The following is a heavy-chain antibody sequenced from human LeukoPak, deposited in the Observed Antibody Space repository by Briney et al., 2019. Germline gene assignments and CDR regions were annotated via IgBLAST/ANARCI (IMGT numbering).Heavy chain of an antibody. D-gene: IGHD6-13*01. CDR2: INPNRGGT. Sequence: ASVKVSCKASGYTFTGYYMHWVRQAPGQGLEWMGRINPNRGGTNYAQKFQGRVTMTRDTSISTAYMELSRLRSDDTAVYYCARGDPPRYSSSWYSSGFDPWGQGTLVTVSS. CDR3: ARGDPPRYSSSWYSSGFDP. J-gene: IGHJ5*02. V-gene: IGHV1-2*06. CDR1: GYTFTGYY.